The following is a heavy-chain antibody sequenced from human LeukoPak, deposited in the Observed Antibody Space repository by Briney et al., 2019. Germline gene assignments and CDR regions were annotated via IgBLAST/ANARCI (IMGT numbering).Heavy chain of an antibody. D-gene: IGHD5-12*01. CDR3: ARSGGYDCGFDY. V-gene: IGHV4-59*01. CDR1: GGSISSYY. Sequence: SETLSLTCTVSGGSISSYYWSWIRQPPGKGLEWIGYIYYSGSTNYNPSLKSRVTISVDTSKNQFSLKLSSVTAADTAVYYGARSGGYDCGFDYWGQGTLVTVSS. J-gene: IGHJ4*02. CDR2: IYYSGST.